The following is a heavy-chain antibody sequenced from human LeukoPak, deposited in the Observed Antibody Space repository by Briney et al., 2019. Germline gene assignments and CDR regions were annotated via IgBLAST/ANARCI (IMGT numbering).Heavy chain of an antibody. D-gene: IGHD1-26*01. CDR2: ISSSSSYI. J-gene: IGHJ4*02. Sequence: GGSLRLSCAASGFTFSIYSMNWVRQAPGKGLEWVSSISSSSSYIYYADSVKGRFTISRDNAKNSLYLQMNSLRAEDTAVYYCARSIVGATGIDYWGQGTLVTVSS. V-gene: IGHV3-21*01. CDR3: ARSIVGATGIDY. CDR1: GFTFSIYS.